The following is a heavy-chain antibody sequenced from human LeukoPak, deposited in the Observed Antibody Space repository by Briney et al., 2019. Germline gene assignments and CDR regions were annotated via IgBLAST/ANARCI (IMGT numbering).Heavy chain of an antibody. V-gene: IGHV1-8*01. J-gene: IGHJ4*02. CDR3: ARAAPRSSSIETYYFDY. CDR2: MNPNSGNT. CDR1: GYTFTSYD. D-gene: IGHD6-13*01. Sequence: ASVKVSCKASGYTFTSYDINWVRQATGQGLEWMGWMNPNSGNTSYAQKFQGRVTMTRNTSISTAYMELSSLRSEDTAVYYCARAAPRSSSIETYYFDYWGQGTLVTVSS.